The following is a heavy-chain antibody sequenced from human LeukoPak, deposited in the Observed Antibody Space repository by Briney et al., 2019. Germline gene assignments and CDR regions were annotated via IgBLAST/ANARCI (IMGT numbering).Heavy chain of an antibody. D-gene: IGHD3-22*01. Sequence: ASVKVSCKASGYTFTGYYMHWVRQAPGQGLEWLGWINHNSGGTNYAQKFQGRVSMTRDTSISTAYMELSRLRTDDTAVYYCARSHNSYWEDSSGYYYRDYWGQGTLVSVSS. V-gene: IGHV1-2*02. CDR3: ARSHNSYWEDSSGYYYRDY. CDR1: GYTFTGYY. J-gene: IGHJ4*02. CDR2: INHNSGGT.